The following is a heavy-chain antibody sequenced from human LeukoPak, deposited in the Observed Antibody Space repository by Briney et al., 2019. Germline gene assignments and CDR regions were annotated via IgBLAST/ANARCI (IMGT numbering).Heavy chain of an antibody. CDR1: GFTFSNYG. J-gene: IGHJ5*02. V-gene: IGHV3-30*03. Sequence: PGRSLRLSCAASGFTFSNYGMHWVRQAPGKGLEWVAVISYDGSNKYYADSVKGRFTISRDNSKNTLYLQMNSLRPEDTAVYFCVRDRTVTTSWFDPWGQGTLVTVSS. CDR2: ISYDGSNK. CDR3: VRDRTVTTSWFDP. D-gene: IGHD4-17*01.